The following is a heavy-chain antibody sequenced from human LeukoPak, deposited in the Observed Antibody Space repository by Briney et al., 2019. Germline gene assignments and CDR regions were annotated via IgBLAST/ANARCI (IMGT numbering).Heavy chain of an antibody. D-gene: IGHD3-22*01. CDR1: GFTFSSYA. V-gene: IGHV3-30*01. CDR3: AREGDGYYDSSGPTIGTFDY. CDR2: ISYDGSNK. J-gene: IGHJ4*02. Sequence: GGSLRLSWAASGFTFSSYAMHWFRQAPGKGLEWVAVISYDGSNKYYADSVKGRFTISRDNSKNTLYLQMNSLRAEDTAVYYCAREGDGYYDSSGPTIGTFDYWGQGTLVTVSS.